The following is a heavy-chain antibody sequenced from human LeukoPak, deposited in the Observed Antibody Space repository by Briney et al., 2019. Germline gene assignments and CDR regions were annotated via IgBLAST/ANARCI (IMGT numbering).Heavy chain of an antibody. CDR1: GFTFSSDA. CDR2: ISGSGGST. CDR3: AAIDYGDYYYMDV. J-gene: IGHJ6*03. D-gene: IGHD4-17*01. Sequence: AGGSLRLPCAASGFTFSSDAMSWVRQAPGKGLEWVSAISGSGGSTYYADSVKGRFTISRDNAKNSLYLQMSSLRAEDTAVYYCAAIDYGDYYYMDVWGKGTTVTISS. V-gene: IGHV3-23*01.